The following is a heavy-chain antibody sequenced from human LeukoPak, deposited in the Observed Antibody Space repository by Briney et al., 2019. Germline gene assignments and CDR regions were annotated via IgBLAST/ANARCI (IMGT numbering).Heavy chain of an antibody. D-gene: IGHD6-13*01. V-gene: IGHV3-23*01. CDR3: ARGVDTSSWFDY. CDR2: ISGSGGST. CDR1: GFTFSNYA. J-gene: IGHJ4*02. Sequence: GGSLRLSCAASGFTFSNYAMNWVRQAPGKGLEWVSDISGSGGSTYYADSVKGRFTISRGNSKSTLYLQMSSLRAEDTAVYYCARGVDTSSWFDYWGQGTLVTVSS.